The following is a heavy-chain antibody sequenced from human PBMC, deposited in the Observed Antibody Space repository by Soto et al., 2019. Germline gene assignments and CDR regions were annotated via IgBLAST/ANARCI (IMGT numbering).Heavy chain of an antibody. D-gene: IGHD3-10*01. CDR2: IYYTGST. Sequence: SETLSLTCTVSGGSISSYYWSWVRQPPGKGLEWIGYIYYTGSTNYNPSLKSRVTISVDTSRNQFSLKLSSVTAADTAVYYCARALPMVRGVISYYFDFWGQGTLVTVSS. J-gene: IGHJ4*02. V-gene: IGHV4-59*01. CDR1: GGSISSYY. CDR3: ARALPMVRGVISYYFDF.